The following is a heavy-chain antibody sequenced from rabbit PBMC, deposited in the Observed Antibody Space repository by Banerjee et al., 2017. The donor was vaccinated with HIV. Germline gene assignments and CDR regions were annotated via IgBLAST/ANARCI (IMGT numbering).Heavy chain of an antibody. CDR2: ISAGSSGTT. Sequence: QSLEESGGGLVQPEGSLTLTCKASGFDFSSIYYMCWVRQAPGKGLEWIGCISAGSSGTTYYASWAKGRFTISKTSSTTVTLQMTSLTAADTATYFCARDLAGVIGWNFGLWGPGTLVTVS. V-gene: IGHV1S40*01. CDR3: ARDLAGVIGWNFGL. J-gene: IGHJ4*01. CDR1: GFDFSSIYY. D-gene: IGHD4-1*01.